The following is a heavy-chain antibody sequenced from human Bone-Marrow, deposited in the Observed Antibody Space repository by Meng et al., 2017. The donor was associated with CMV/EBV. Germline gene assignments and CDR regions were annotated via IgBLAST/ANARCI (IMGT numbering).Heavy chain of an antibody. CDR2: IRYDGSNK. D-gene: IGHD3-10*01. CDR3: AKGRFTMVRGVLDY. J-gene: IGHJ4*02. V-gene: IGHV3-30*02. Sequence: GGSLRLSCAASGFTFSSYGMHWVRQAPGKGLEWVAFIRYDGSNKYYADSVKGRFTISRDNTKNTLYLQMNSLRAEDTAVYYCAKGRFTMVRGVLDYWGRGTLVTVSS. CDR1: GFTFSSYG.